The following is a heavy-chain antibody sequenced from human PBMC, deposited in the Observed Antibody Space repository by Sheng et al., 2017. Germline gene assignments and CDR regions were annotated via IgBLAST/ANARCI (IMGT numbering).Heavy chain of an antibody. D-gene: IGHD4-17*01. CDR1: GFTVSSSY. J-gene: IGHJ4*02. CDR3: ASRNYGDFGPIDY. Sequence: EVQLVESGGGLVQPGGSLRLSCVASGFTVSSSYLSWVRQAPGKGLEWVSVVYSGGSTYYGDSVKGRFSISRDNSKNTLYLQMNSLRAEDTAVYYCASRNYGDFGPIDYWGQGTLV. CDR2: VYSGGST. V-gene: IGHV3-66*01.